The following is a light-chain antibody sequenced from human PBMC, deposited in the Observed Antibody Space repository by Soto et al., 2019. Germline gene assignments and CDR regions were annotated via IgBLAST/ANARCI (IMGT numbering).Light chain of an antibody. CDR1: SSDVGSYNL. CDR3: CSYAGSGTYV. V-gene: IGLV2-23*01. Sequence: QSALTQPASVSGSPGQSITISCTGTSSDVGSYNLVSWYQQHPGKAPKLMIYEGSKRPSGVSNRFSGSKSGNTASLTISGLQAGDEADYYCCSYAGSGTYVFGTGTKVTVL. CDR2: EGS. J-gene: IGLJ1*01.